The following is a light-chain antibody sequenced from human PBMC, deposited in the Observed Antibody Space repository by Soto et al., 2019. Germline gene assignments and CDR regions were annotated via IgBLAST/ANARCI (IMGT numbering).Light chain of an antibody. CDR1: QSLSRS. CDR2: DAS. V-gene: IGKV3-11*01. CDR3: QHYNSYSEA. Sequence: EIVLTQSPATLSLSPGERATLSCRASQSLSRSLAWYQQKPGQAPRLLIYDASNRATGIPARFSGSGSGTDFTLTISSLQPDDFATYYCQHYNSYSEAFGQGTKVELK. J-gene: IGKJ1*01.